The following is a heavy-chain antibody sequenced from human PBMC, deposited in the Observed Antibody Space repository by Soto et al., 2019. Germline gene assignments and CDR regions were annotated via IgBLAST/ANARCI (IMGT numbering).Heavy chain of an antibody. V-gene: IGHV1-18*01. Sequence: ASVKVSCKASGYTFTSYGISWVRQAPGQGLEWMGWISAYNGNTNYAQKLQGRVTMTTDTSTSTAYMELRSLRSDDTAVYYCARDLSDYYDSSGSLGYFDYWAQGTLVTVSS. J-gene: IGHJ4*02. CDR3: ARDLSDYYDSSGSLGYFDY. CDR2: ISAYNGNT. D-gene: IGHD3-22*01. CDR1: GYTFTSYG.